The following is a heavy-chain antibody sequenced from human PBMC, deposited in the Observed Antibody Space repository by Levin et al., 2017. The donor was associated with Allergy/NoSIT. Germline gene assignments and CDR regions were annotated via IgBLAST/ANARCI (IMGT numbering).Heavy chain of an antibody. D-gene: IGHD3-10*01. V-gene: IGHV3-30-3*01. J-gene: IGHJ3*02. CDR2: ISYDGSDN. CDR3: ARTFTISRKYDAFDI. Sequence: PGGSLRLSCAASGFSFSNYTMQWVRQAPGKGLEWMAVISYDGSDNYYADSVKGRFTISRDNSKNTLYLQMNSLRAEDTALYYCARTFTISRKYDAFDIWGQGTMVTVSP. CDR1: GFSFSNYT.